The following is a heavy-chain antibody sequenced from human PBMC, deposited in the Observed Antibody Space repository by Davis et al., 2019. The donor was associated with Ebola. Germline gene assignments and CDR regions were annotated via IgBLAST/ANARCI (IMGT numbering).Heavy chain of an antibody. V-gene: IGHV4-59*08. CDR2: IDYSGST. CDR3: VASSLHSETDY. J-gene: IGHJ4*02. Sequence: SETLSLTCTVSGGSISRYYWSWIRQPPGKGLELIGYIDYSGSTNYNPSLMRRVTILVDTSRNQFSLRLRSVTAADTAVYYCVASSLHSETDYWGQGTLVTVSS. CDR1: GGSISRYY.